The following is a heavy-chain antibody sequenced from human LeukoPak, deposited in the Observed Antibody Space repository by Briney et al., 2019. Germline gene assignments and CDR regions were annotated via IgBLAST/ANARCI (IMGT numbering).Heavy chain of an antibody. Sequence: GASVKVSCKASGYTFTSYGISWVRQAPGQELEWMGWISAYNGNTNYAQKLQGRVTMTADTSTSTAYMELRSLRSDDTAVYYCARVPIGTMVRGAIIPDFDYWGQGTLVTVSS. J-gene: IGHJ4*02. CDR1: GYTFTSYG. CDR2: ISAYNGNT. D-gene: IGHD3-10*01. CDR3: ARVPIGTMVRGAIIPDFDY. V-gene: IGHV1-18*01.